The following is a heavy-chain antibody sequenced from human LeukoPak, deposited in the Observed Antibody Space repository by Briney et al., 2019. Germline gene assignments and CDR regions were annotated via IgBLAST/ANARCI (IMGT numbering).Heavy chain of an antibody. V-gene: IGHV4-39*01. D-gene: IGHD3-10*01. CDR1: GFTFSSYA. J-gene: IGHJ4*02. CDR2: IYYSEST. CDR3: ARLGDYYGSGSYFRPPLY. Sequence: GPLRLSCAASGFTFSSYAMSWVRQPPGKGLEWIGSIYYSESTYYNPSLKSRVTISVDTSKNQFSLKLSSVSAADTAVYYCARLGDYYGSGSYFRPPLYWGQGTLVTVSS.